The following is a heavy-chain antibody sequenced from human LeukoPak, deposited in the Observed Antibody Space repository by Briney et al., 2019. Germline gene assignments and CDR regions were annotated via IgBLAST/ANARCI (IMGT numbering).Heavy chain of an antibody. Sequence: GGSLRLSCLLSGFTFKIYAMTWAAQAPGKGLEWVSFMTGSGDSAYYVDSVKGRFTISRDSSTNTLYLQMNNLRADDTAVYYCASRPGAVIGPFDFWGQGTLVTVSS. V-gene: IGHV3-23*01. CDR1: GFTFKIYA. CDR2: MTGSGDSA. D-gene: IGHD2-2*01. CDR3: ASRPGAVIGPFDF. J-gene: IGHJ4*02.